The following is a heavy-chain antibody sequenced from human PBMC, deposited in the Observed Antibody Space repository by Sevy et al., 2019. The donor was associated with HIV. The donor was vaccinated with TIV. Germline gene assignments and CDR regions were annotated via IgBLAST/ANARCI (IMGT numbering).Heavy chain of an antibody. V-gene: IGHV3-7*01. CDR3: ARDPDPVPGVAFDV. J-gene: IGHJ3*01. CDR1: GSSFGIHW. Sequence: GGSLRLSCVASGSSFGIHWMSWVRQAPGKGLEWVAKINQDGGQKYYVPSVKGRFTISRDNAKSSLYLQMNSLRVEDTALYYCARDPDPVPGVAFDVWGQGTMVTVSS. CDR2: INQDGGQK.